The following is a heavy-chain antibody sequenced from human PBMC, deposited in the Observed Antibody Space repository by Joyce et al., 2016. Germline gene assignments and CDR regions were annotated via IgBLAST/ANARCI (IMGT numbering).Heavy chain of an antibody. Sequence: QVQLVESGGGVVQPGRSLRLSCAASGFTFSSYAMYWVRQAPGRGLEGVAVISYDGTNKYADSVKGRFTISRDNSKNTVYLQMNSLRAEDTAVYYCAQPYSSAWPHPPLGSWGQGALVTVSS. J-gene: IGHJ5*02. CDR1: GFTFSSYA. D-gene: IGHD6-25*01. V-gene: IGHV3-30*04. CDR3: AQPYSSAWPHPPLGS. CDR2: ISYDGTNK.